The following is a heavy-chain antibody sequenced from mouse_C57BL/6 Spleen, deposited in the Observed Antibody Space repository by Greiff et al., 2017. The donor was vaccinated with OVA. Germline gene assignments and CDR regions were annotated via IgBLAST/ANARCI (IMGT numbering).Heavy chain of an antibody. V-gene: IGHV5-17*01. CDR3: ARPPIYYYGSSPAWFAY. CDR1: GFTFSDYG. CDR2: ISSGSSTI. D-gene: IGHD1-1*01. Sequence: DVKLVESGGGLVKPGGSLKLSCAASGFTFSDYGMHWVRQAPEKGLEWVAYISSGSSTIYYADTVKGRFTISRDNAKNTLFLQMTSLRSEDTAMYYCARPPIYYYGSSPAWFAYWGQGTLVTVSA. J-gene: IGHJ3*01.